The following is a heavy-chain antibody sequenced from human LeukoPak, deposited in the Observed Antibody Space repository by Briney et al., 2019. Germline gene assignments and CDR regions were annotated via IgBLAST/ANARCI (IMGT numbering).Heavy chain of an antibody. CDR2: INQDGSEK. V-gene: IGHV3-7*01. J-gene: IGHJ3*02. CDR1: GFTFSSAW. Sequence: PGGSLRLSCAASGFTFSSAWISWVRQAPGNGLEWVAHINQDGSEKYYVDSVKGRVTISRDNAKNSLYLQMSSLRADDTAVYYCARDHCTGAGCQGRDAFDIWGQGTVVTVSS. CDR3: ARDHCTGAGCQGRDAFDI. D-gene: IGHD2-8*02.